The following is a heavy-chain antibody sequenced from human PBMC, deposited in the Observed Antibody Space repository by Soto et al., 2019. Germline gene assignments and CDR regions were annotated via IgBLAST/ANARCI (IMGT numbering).Heavy chain of an antibody. Sequence: QVQLVQSGAEVKKPGASVKVSCKASGYTFTSYGISWVRQAPGQGLEWMGWISAYNGNTNYAQKLQGRVTMTTDTSTSTAYMELRSLTSDDTAVYYCAKDGYYDSSGYRTDFDYWRHGTLVTVSS. D-gene: IGHD3-22*01. V-gene: IGHV1-18*01. CDR2: ISAYNGNT. J-gene: IGHJ4*01. CDR1: GYTFTSYG. CDR3: AKDGYYDSSGYRTDFDY.